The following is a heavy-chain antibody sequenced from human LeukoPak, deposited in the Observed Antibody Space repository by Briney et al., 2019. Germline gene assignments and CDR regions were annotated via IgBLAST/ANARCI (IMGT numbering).Heavy chain of an antibody. V-gene: IGHV3-7*01. D-gene: IGHD6-19*01. CDR3: ARDRPPGIAVAEGLGFDY. J-gene: IGHJ4*02. Sequence: GGSLRLSCAASGFTFSSYWMTWVPQAPGKGLESLANIKQDGSEKYYVDSVKGRFTISRDNAKNSLYLQMNSLRAEDTAVYYCARDRPPGIAVAEGLGFDYWGQGTLVTVSS. CDR2: IKQDGSEK. CDR1: GFTFSSYW.